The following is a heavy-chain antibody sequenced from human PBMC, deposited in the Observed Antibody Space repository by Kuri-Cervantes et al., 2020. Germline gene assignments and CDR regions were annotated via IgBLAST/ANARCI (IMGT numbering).Heavy chain of an antibody. D-gene: IGHD4-17*01. CDR2: IKSKTDGGIT. J-gene: IGHJ4*02. CDR1: GFIFSNYG. V-gene: IGHV3-15*01. CDR3: TTDYGTVTTSALDY. Sequence: GESLKISCGGSGFIFSNYGIHWVRQAPGKGLEWVGRIKSKTDGGITDYAAPVKGRFTISRDDSKNTLYLQMNSLKTEDTAVYYCTTDYGTVTTSALDYWGQGTLVTVSS.